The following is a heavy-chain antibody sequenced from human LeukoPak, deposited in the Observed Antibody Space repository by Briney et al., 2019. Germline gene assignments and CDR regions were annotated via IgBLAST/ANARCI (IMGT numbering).Heavy chain of an antibody. CDR1: GFTFDDYG. CDR3: ARASGGQWLNAFDI. D-gene: IGHD6-19*01. CDR2: INWNGGST. V-gene: IGHV3-20*04. J-gene: IGHJ3*02. Sequence: PGGSLRLSCAASGFTFDDYGMSWVRQAPGKGLEWVSGINWNGGSTGCADSVKGRFTISRDNAKNSLYLQMNSLRAEDTALYYCARASGGQWLNAFDIWGQGTMVTVSS.